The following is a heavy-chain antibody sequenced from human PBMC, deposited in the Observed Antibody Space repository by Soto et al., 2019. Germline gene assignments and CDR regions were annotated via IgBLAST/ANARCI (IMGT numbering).Heavy chain of an antibody. CDR2: LHSGGDT. CDR1: GIPVSSNY. Sequence: EVQLVESGGGLVQPGGSLRLSCAASGIPVSSNYMTWVRQAPGKGLEWVSVLHSGGDTYYANSVKGRFTISRHDSTNTRFLQMTSLTPEDTAVYYCARDGPSYYASRMDVWGQGPRSPSP. V-gene: IGHV3-53*04. CDR3: ARDGPSYYASRMDV. J-gene: IGHJ6*02. D-gene: IGHD3-10*01.